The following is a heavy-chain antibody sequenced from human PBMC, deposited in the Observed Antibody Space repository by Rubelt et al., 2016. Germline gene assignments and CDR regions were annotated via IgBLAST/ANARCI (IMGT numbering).Heavy chain of an antibody. V-gene: IGHV3-23*01. CDR3: AKETEGDAFDV. J-gene: IGHJ3*01. Sequence: EVQLLESGGGLVQSGGSLRISCAASGFTFSSFAMSWVRQAPGKGLEWVSTISGSGGKTAFSDPVQGGCTIARDNAKYTLYLQMNSLRAGETAIYYCAKETEGDAFDVWGQGTMVTVSS. CDR1: GFTFSSFA. CDR2: ISGSGGKT.